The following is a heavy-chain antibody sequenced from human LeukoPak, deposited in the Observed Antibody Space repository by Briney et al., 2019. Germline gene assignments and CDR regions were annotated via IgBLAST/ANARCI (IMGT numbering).Heavy chain of an antibody. J-gene: IGHJ3*02. CDR2: IWNDGSHE. D-gene: IGHD3-10*01. Sequence: GGALRLFCAGSGVGFSNYGMHWVRQATGKALEWVAVIWNDGSHENYADSVKGRFTISRDNSENTLYLQMSSLRAEDTAMYFCAKRDAKISGSDSFDIWGQGTMVTVSS. CDR1: GVGFSNYG. V-gene: IGHV3-33*06. CDR3: AKRDAKISGSDSFDI.